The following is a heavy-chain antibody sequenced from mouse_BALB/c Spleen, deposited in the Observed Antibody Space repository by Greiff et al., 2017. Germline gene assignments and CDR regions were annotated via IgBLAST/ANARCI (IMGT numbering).Heavy chain of an antibody. CDR2: INPSSGYT. V-gene: IGHV1-4*01. CDR3: ARGGTTVVDY. J-gene: IGHJ2*01. Sequence: VQLQESGAELARPGASVKMSCKASGYTFTSYTMHWVKQRPGQGLEWIGYINPSSGYTNYNQKFKDKATLTADKSSSTAYMQLSSLTSEDSAVYYCARGGTTVVDYWGQGTTLTVSS. D-gene: IGHD1-1*01. CDR1: GYTFTSYT.